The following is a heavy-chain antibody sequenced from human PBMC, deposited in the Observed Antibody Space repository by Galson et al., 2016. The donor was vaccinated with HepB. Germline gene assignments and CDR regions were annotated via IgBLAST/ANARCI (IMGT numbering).Heavy chain of an antibody. J-gene: IGHJ3*02. CDR2: FSYSGNT. D-gene: IGHD6-19*01. V-gene: IGHV4-39*02. CDR1: GGPVTSGSYS. Sequence: SETLSLTCTVSGGPVTSGSYSWGWIRQPPGKGLEWIASFSYSGNTYYNPSLKSRVSISADTSKNHFSLNLSSMTAADTAVFYCASKPRWLLLPPIWGQGTMVTVSS. CDR3: ASKPRWLLLPPI.